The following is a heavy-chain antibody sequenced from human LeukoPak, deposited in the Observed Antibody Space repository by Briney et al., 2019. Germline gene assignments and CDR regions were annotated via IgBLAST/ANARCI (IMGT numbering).Heavy chain of an antibody. CDR3: ARGSRNYYDSSGYTDFDY. CDR1: GFTFSSYA. V-gene: IGHV3-23*01. D-gene: IGHD3-22*01. J-gene: IGHJ4*02. CDR2: ISGGGSST. Sequence: QPGGSLRLSCAASGFTFSSYAMSWVRQAPGKGLEWVSAISGGGSSTYYADSVKGRFTISRDSSKNSLYLQMNSLRAEDTAVYYCARGSRNYYDSSGYTDFDYWGQGTLVTVSS.